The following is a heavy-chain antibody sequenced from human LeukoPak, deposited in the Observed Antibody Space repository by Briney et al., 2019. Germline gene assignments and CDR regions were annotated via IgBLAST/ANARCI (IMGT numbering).Heavy chain of an antibody. CDR2: ISAYNGNK. J-gene: IGHJ5*02. D-gene: IGHD2-15*01. CDR1: GYTFTSYG. Sequence: ASVKVSCKASGYTFTSYGISWVRQAPGQGLEWMGWISAYNGNKNYAQKLQGRVTMTTDTSTSTAYMELRSLRSDDTAVYYCATNYCSGGSCYSFWFDPWGQGTLVTVSS. V-gene: IGHV1-18*01. CDR3: ATNYCSGGSCYSFWFDP.